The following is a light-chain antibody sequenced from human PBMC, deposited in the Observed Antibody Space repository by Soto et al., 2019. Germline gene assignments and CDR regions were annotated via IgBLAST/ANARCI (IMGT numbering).Light chain of an antibody. Sequence: QSVPTQPPSASGTPGQRVTISCSGSSSNIGSNYVYWYQQLPGTAPKLLIYSNNQRPSGVPDRFSDSKSGTSASLAISGLRSEDEADYYCAAWDDSLGGVFGTGTKVTVL. J-gene: IGLJ1*01. CDR2: SNN. CDR1: SSNIGSNY. V-gene: IGLV1-47*02. CDR3: AAWDDSLGGV.